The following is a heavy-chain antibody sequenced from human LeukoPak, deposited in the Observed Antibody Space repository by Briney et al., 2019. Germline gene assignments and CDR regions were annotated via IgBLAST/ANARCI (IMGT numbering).Heavy chain of an antibody. CDR1: GFTFSSYW. CDR3: AREGAYYGSGSYSY. Sequence: GGSLRLSCAASGFTFSSYWMSWVRQAPGKGLEWVANIKQDGSEKYYVDSVKGRFTISRDNAKNSLYLQMNSLRAEDTAAYYCAREGAYYGSGSYSYWGQGTLVTVSS. V-gene: IGHV3-7*01. D-gene: IGHD3-10*01. J-gene: IGHJ4*02. CDR2: IKQDGSEK.